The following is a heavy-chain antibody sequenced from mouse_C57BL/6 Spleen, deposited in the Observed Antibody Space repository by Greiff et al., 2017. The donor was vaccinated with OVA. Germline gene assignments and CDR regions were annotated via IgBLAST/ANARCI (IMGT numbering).Heavy chain of an antibody. Sequence: EVMLVESGGGLVQPGGSLSLSCAASGFTFTDYYMSWVRQPPWKALEWLGFIKNKANGYTTEYSPSVKGRFTISKYKSQSILYLQMNALRAEESATYYCARYPLITSVVGWYFDVWGTGTTVTVSS. CDR3: ARYPLITSVVGWYFDV. D-gene: IGHD1-1*01. J-gene: IGHJ1*03. V-gene: IGHV7-3*01. CDR1: GFTFTDYY. CDR2: IKNKANGYTT.